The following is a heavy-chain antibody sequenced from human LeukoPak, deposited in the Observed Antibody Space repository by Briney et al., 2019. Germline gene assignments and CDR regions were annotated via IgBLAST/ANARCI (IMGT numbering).Heavy chain of an antibody. CDR1: GFTFSSYS. D-gene: IGHD3-9*01. Sequence: KSGGSLRLSCAASGFTFSSYSMNWVRQAPGKGLEWVSSISSSSSYIYYADSVKGRFTISRDNAKNSLYLQMNSLGAEDTAVYYCACFNYDILTGYYARYDYWGQGTLVTVSS. V-gene: IGHV3-21*01. CDR3: ACFNYDILTGYYARYDY. J-gene: IGHJ4*02. CDR2: ISSSSSYI.